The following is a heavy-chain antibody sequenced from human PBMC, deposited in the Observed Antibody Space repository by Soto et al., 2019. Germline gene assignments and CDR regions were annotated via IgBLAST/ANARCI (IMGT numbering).Heavy chain of an antibody. D-gene: IGHD2-15*01. CDR1: GGSINNYY. J-gene: IGHJ5*02. CDR3: VRDIGGSGWFAP. CDR2: IYSSGTT. V-gene: IGHV4-4*07. Sequence: SETLSLTCTVSGGSINNYYCSWIRQAAGKGLEWIGRIYSSGTTNYNPSLKSRVTMSVDMSKSQFSLTLRSVTAADTAVYYCVRDIGGSGWFAPWGQGTLVTVPS.